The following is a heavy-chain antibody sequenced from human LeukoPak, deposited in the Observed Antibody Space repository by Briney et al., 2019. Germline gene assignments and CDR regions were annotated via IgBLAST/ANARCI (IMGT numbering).Heavy chain of an antibody. J-gene: IGHJ4*02. CDR2: ISSSSSYI. CDR1: GFTFSSYS. D-gene: IGHD1-26*01. V-gene: IGHV3-21*04. Sequence: GGSLRLSCAASGFTFSSYSMNWVRQAPGKGLEWVSSISSSSSYIYYADSVKGRFTISRDNSKNTLYLQMNSLRAEDTAIYYCAKEYTGTFSPFPSYFDNWGQGTLVTVSS. CDR3: AKEYTGTFSPFPSYFDN.